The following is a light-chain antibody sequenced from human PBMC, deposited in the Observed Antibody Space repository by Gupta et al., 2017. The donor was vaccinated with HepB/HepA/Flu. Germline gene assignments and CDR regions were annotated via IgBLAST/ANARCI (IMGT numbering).Light chain of an antibody. J-gene: IGKJ1*01. CDR2: GVS. Sequence: EIVLTQSPGTLSLSPGERATLSCRASQSVTSSYLAWYQQRPGQAPRLLIHGVSSRATGVSDRFSGSGSGADFTLTISRLEPEDFAVYYCQQYGSSPWTFGQGTKVEIK. CDR1: QSVTSSY. CDR3: QQYGSSPWT. V-gene: IGKV3-20*01.